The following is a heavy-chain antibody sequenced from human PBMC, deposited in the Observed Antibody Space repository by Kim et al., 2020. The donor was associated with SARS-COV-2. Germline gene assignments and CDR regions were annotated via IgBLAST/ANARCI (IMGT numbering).Heavy chain of an antibody. Sequence: GGSLRLSCVASGFTFSNFWMNWVRQAPGKGLEWVANIKGDGSDKNYVDSVRGRFTTSRDNARNTLYLQMDSLRAEDTAVYHCTVGHYSEWCQGTLVTASS. J-gene: IGHJ4*02. CDR2: IKGDGSDK. CDR1: GFTFSNFW. V-gene: IGHV3-7*01. CDR3: TVGHYSE. D-gene: IGHD1-26*01.